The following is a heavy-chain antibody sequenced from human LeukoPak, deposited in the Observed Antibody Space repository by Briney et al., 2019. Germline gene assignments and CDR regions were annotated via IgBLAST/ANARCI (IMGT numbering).Heavy chain of an antibody. Sequence: GGSLRLSCAASGFTFSSYGMHWVRQAPGKGLEWVAVISYDGSNKYYADSVKGRFTISRGNSKNTLYLQMNSLRAEDTAVYYCAKEIAVAVEYYFDYWGQGTLVTVSS. D-gene: IGHD6-19*01. CDR1: GFTFSSYG. V-gene: IGHV3-30*18. J-gene: IGHJ4*02. CDR3: AKEIAVAVEYYFDY. CDR2: ISYDGSNK.